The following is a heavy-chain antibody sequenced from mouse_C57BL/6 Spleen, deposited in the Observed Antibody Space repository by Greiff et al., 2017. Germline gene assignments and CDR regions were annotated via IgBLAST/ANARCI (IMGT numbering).Heavy chain of an antibody. Sequence: VQGVESGPELVKPGASVKISCKASGYAFSSSWMNWVKQRPGKGLEWIGRIYPGDGDTNYNGKFKGKATLTADKSSSTAYMQLSSLTSEDSAVYFCARGSEYYGYAMDYWGQGTSVTVSS. CDR1: GYAFSSSW. CDR2: IYPGDGDT. D-gene: IGHD1-1*01. J-gene: IGHJ4*01. CDR3: ARGSEYYGYAMDY. V-gene: IGHV1-82*01.